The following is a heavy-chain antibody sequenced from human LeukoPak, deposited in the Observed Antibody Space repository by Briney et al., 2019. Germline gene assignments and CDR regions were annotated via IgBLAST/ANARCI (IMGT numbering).Heavy chain of an antibody. J-gene: IGHJ5*02. CDR3: ARGGSGWYGNNWFDP. V-gene: IGHV1-8*01. CDR2: MNPNSGNT. Sequence: ASVKVSCKASGYTFTSYGINWVRQATGQGLEWMGWMNPNSGNTGYAQKFQGRVTMTRNTSISTAYMELSSLRSEDTAVYYCARGGSGWYGNNWFDPWGQGTLVTVSS. CDR1: GYTFTSYG. D-gene: IGHD6-19*01.